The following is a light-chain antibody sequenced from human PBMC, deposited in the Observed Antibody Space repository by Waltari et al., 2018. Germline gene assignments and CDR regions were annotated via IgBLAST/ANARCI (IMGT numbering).Light chain of an antibody. CDR2: DLH. V-gene: IGLV2-14*01. CDR1: NSDIGSYSY. Sequence: QSVLTQPASVSGSPGQPITISCTGTNSDIGSYSYVSWYQQYPGKAPKLIFYDLHERPSGVSTRFSGSKSGTTASLTISGLQADDEADYFCSSYTGRGTVIFGRGTMVTVL. CDR3: SSYTGRGTVI. J-gene: IGLJ2*01.